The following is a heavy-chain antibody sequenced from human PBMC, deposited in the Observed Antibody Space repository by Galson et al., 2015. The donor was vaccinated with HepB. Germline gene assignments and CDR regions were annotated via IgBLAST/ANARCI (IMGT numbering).Heavy chain of an antibody. V-gene: IGHV1-46*01. Sequence: SVKVSCTASGYTFTSYYMHWVRQAPGQGLEWMGIINPSGGSTSYVQKLQGRVTMTRDTSTSTVYMELSSLRSEDTSVYYCARVAGPGAAAASSAFDIWGQGTMVTVSS. CDR1: GYTFTSYY. CDR3: ARVAGPGAAAASSAFDI. J-gene: IGHJ3*02. D-gene: IGHD6-13*01. CDR2: INPSGGST.